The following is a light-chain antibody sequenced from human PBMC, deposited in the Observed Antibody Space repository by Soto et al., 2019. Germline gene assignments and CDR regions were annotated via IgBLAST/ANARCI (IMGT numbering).Light chain of an antibody. CDR2: EVS. V-gene: IGKV2-29*03. CDR1: QSLLHSDGKTY. J-gene: IGKJ1*01. Sequence: ILMTQTQLSLSIIPGQTASISCKSSQSLLHSDGKTYFYWYVQKAGQAPQPLIYEVSNRFSGVPERFSGSGSRTDFTLKISRVEADDVGIYYCMQAIDIPWTFGQGTKV. CDR3: MQAIDIPWT.